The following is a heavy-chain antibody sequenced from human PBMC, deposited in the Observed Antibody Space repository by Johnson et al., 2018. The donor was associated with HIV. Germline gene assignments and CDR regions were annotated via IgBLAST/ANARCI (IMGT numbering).Heavy chain of an antibody. D-gene: IGHD1-26*01. J-gene: IGHJ3*02. V-gene: IGHV3-30*02. Sequence: QVQLVESGGGLVQPGGSLRLSCAASGFTFSSYAMSWVRQAPGKGLEWVAFIRYDGRYKYYADSVKGRFTISRDNSKNTLYLQMNSLRAEDTALYYCAKFVGAGSYDAFDIWGQGTMVTVSS. CDR3: AKFVGAGSYDAFDI. CDR1: GFTFSSYA. CDR2: IRYDGRYK.